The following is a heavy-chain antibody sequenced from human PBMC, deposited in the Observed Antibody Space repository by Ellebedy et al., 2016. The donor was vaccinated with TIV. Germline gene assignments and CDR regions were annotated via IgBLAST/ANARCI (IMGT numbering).Heavy chain of an antibody. CDR2: IYSGGST. CDR3: AKLSGYYYDSSGYSGGKDY. Sequence: GESLKISXAASGFTVSSNYMSWVRQAPGKGLEWVSVIYSGGSTYYADSVKGRFTISRDNSKNTLYLQMNSLRAEDTAVYYCAKLSGYYYDSSGYSGGKDYWGQGTLVTVSS. V-gene: IGHV3-53*05. J-gene: IGHJ4*02. D-gene: IGHD3-22*01. CDR1: GFTVSSNY.